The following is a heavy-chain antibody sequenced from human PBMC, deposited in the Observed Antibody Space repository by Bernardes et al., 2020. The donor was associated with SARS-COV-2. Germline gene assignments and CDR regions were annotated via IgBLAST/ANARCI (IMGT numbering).Heavy chain of an antibody. J-gene: IGHJ5*02. V-gene: IGHV1-2*02. CDR1: GDTGTGYD. Sequence: EKGAGKDEGDTGTGYDMHWVRQAPGQGLEWMGWINPNSGGTNYAQKFQGRVTMTRDTSISTAYMELSRLRSDDTAVYYCARDHSSGRRSGPDPWGQGTLVTVAS. D-gene: IGHD6-19*01. CDR3: ARDHSSGRRSGPDP. CDR2: INPNSGGT.